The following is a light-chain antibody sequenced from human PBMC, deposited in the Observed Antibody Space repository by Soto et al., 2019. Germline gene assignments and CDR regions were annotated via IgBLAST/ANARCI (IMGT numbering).Light chain of an antibody. CDR2: EVV. CDR3: KSYAGSNTYV. CDR1: KNXIXXYDF. V-gene: IGLV2-8*01. Sequence: QSVLTQPPSASGSPGQSVTISCSGTKNXIXXYDFVSWYQHHPGKAPRLIIYEVVQRQSGVPDRFSGSKSGNTASLTVSGLQAADEADYFCKSYAGSNTYVFGSGTKVRVL. J-gene: IGLJ1*01.